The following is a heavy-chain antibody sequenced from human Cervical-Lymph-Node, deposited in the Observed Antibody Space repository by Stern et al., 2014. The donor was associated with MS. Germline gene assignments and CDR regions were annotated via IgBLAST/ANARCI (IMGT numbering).Heavy chain of an antibody. CDR1: GGTFSNYA. CDR2: IVPLFGKP. D-gene: IGHD4-17*01. V-gene: IGHV1-69*01. J-gene: IGHJ6*04. Sequence: VHLVESGAEVKKPGSSVKVSCKASGGTFSNYATSWVRQAPGQGLEWMGGIVPLFGKPNYAQKFQGRVTITADESTSTAYMDLSSLRSEDTAVYYCASPLTATSVPFGYYGMDVWGKGTTVTVSA. CDR3: ASPLTATSVPFGYYGMDV.